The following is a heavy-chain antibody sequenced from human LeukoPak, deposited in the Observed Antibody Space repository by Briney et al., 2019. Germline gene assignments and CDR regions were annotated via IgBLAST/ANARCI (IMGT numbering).Heavy chain of an antibody. CDR1: GHTFTSYG. V-gene: IGHV1-18*01. D-gene: IGHD4-23*01. Sequence: ASVKVSCKASGHTFTSYGISWVRQAPGQGLEWMGWISAYNGNTNYAQNLQGRVTLTTDTSTSTAYMELRSLRSDDTAVYYCARQGYGVTSQGAADYWGQGTLVTVSS. CDR2: ISAYNGNT. J-gene: IGHJ4*02. CDR3: ARQGYGVTSQGAADY.